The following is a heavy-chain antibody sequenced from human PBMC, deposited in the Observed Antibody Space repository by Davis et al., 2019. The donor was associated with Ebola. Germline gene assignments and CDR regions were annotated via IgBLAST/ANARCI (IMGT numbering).Heavy chain of an antibody. CDR2: ISYDGGKT. Sequence: PGGSLRLSCTASGFFFSTYAIHWVRQAPGKGLEWVAVISYDGGKTYYAEAVRGRFTLSRDNSKNAVFLQMNSLRSEDSGLYYCARADAAAIGDFWGQGTRVTVSS. J-gene: IGHJ1*01. V-gene: IGHV3-30*04. D-gene: IGHD3-10*01. CDR1: GFFFSTYA. CDR3: ARADAAAIGDF.